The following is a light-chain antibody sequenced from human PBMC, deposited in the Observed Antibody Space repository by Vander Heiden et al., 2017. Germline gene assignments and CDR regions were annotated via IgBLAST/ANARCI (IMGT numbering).Light chain of an antibody. Sequence: DILLTQSPDSLPVSLGGRATINCKSTQSVLYSSNNQDYLAWYQQKPGQPPKLLIYCASTRESGVADRFSGSGSGTDFTLAISSLHAEDVAVYYCQQYYSTPYTFGQGTKLEIK. J-gene: IGKJ2*01. V-gene: IGKV4-1*01. CDR1: QSVLYSSNNQDY. CDR3: QQYYSTPYT. CDR2: CAS.